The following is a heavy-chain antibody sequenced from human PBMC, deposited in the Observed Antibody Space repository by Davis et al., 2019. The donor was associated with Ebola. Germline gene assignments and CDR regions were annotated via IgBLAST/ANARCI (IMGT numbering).Heavy chain of an antibody. CDR1: GYSFTSYW. V-gene: IGHV5-51*01. J-gene: IGHJ4*02. CDR3: ARLDYDVLTAYYVFDS. CDR2: IYPGDSDT. Sequence: KVSCKGSGYSFTSYWIGWVRQMPGKGLEWMGIIYPGDSDTRYSPSFQGQVTISADKSINTAYLQWSSLKASDTAMYYCARLDYDVLTAYYVFDSWGQGTLVTVSS. D-gene: IGHD3-9*01.